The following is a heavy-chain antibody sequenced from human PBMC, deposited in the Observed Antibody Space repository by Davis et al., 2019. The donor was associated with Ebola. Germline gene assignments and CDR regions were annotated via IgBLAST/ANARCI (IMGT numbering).Heavy chain of an antibody. CDR3: AKVDSSGYYPYYYYGMDV. J-gene: IGHJ6*02. V-gene: IGHV3-7*01. CDR2: IKQDGSEK. Sequence: GGSLRLSCAASGFTFSSYWMSWVRQAPGKGLEWVANIKQDGSEKYYVDSVKGRFTISRDNSKNTLYLQMNSLRAEDTAVYYCAKVDSSGYYPYYYYGMDVWGQGTTVTVSS. CDR1: GFTFSSYW. D-gene: IGHD3-22*01.